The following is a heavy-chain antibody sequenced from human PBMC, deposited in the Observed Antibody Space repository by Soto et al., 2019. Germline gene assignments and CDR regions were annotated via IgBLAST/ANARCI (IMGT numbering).Heavy chain of an antibody. V-gene: IGHV3-7*01. CDR3: ARDLNIVATMGSIYYYYGMDV. CDR2: IKQDGSEK. CDR1: GFTFSSYW. D-gene: IGHD5-12*01. Sequence: GSLRLSCAASGFTFSSYWMSWVRQAPGKGLEWVANIKQDGSEKYYVDSVKGRFTISRDNAKNSLYLQMNSLRAEDTAVYYCARDLNIVATMGSIYYYYGMDVWGQGTTVTVSS. J-gene: IGHJ6*02.